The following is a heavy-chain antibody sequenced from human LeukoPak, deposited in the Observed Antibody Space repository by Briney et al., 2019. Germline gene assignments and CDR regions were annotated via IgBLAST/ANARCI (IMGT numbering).Heavy chain of an antibody. V-gene: IGHV3-48*01. D-gene: IGHD3-22*01. Sequence: GGSLRLSCAASGFIFSSYAMSWVRQAPGKGLEWLSYISSSSTTIYYADSVKGRFTISRDNAKNSLYLQMNSLRAEDTALYYCARDEYYDSSGYTSWGQGTLVTVSS. CDR3: ARDEYYDSSGYTS. J-gene: IGHJ4*02. CDR2: ISSSSTTI. CDR1: GFIFSSYA.